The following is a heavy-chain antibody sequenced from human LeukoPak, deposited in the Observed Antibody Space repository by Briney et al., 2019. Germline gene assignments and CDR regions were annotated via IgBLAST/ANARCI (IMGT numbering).Heavy chain of an antibody. Sequence: SETLSLTCTVSGVSISSSYSYWGWIRQPPGMGLEWIGSIYHTGNTYYNASLKSQVSISIDTSKNQFSLKLTSVTAADTAVYYCARQTGSGLFILPGGQGTLVTVSS. V-gene: IGHV4-39*01. CDR3: ARQTGSGLFILP. D-gene: IGHD3/OR15-3a*01. J-gene: IGHJ4*02. CDR1: GVSISSSYSY. CDR2: IYHTGNT.